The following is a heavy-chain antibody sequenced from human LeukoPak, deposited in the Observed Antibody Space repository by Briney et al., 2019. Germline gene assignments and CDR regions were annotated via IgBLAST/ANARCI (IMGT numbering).Heavy chain of an antibody. J-gene: IGHJ4*02. D-gene: IGHD5-24*01. CDR3: TKRGGTDGWGAFDY. V-gene: IGHV3-23*01. Sequence: GGSLRLSCAASGFTFRSYAMNWVRQAPGKGLEWVSTIGGSGVSTHYADSVKGRFTISRDNSQNTLYLQMNSRRDGDAALSYCTKRGGTDGWGAFDYWGQGTLITVSS. CDR2: IGGSGVST. CDR1: GFTFRSYA.